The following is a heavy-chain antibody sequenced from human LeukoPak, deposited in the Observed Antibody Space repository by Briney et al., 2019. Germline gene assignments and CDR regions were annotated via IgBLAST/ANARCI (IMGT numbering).Heavy chain of an antibody. Sequence: PGGSLRLSCAASGFPFSSYWMSWVRQAPGKGLEWVANIKQDGSEKYYVDSVKGRFTISRDNAKNSLYLQMNSLRAEDTAVYYCAHSTVYDILDYWGQGTLVTVSS. CDR3: AHSTVYDILDY. V-gene: IGHV3-7*01. D-gene: IGHD3-9*01. CDR2: IKQDGSEK. J-gene: IGHJ4*02. CDR1: GFPFSSYW.